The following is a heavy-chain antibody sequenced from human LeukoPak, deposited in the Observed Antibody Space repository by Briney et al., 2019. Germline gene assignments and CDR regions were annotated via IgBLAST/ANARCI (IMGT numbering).Heavy chain of an antibody. D-gene: IGHD5-12*01. V-gene: IGHV1-18*04. CDR3: ARDAGYSGYDGGYFDY. J-gene: IGHJ4*02. CDR1: GYTFTSYG. CDR2: ISAYNGNT. Sequence: ASVKVSCKASGYTFTSYGISWVRQAPGQGLEWKGWISAYNGNTNYAQKLQGRVTMTTDTSTSTAYMELRSLRSDDTAVYYCARDAGYSGYDGGYFDYWGQGTLVTVSS.